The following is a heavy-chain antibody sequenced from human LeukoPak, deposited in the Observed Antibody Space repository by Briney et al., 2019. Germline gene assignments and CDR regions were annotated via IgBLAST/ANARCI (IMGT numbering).Heavy chain of an antibody. D-gene: IGHD3-22*01. CDR3: AKVWHYYDSSGYPYDVDY. V-gene: IGHV3-30*02. Sequence: RGSLRLSCAASGFTFSSYGMHWVRQAPGKGLEWVAFIRYDGSNKHYADSVKGRFTISRDNSKNTLYLQMNSLRAEDTAVYYCAKVWHYYDSSGYPYDVDYWGQGTLVTVSS. J-gene: IGHJ4*02. CDR1: GFTFSSYG. CDR2: IRYDGSNK.